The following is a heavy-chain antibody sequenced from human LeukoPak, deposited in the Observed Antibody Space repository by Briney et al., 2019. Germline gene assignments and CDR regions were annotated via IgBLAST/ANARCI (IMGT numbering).Heavy chain of an antibody. V-gene: IGHV3-48*03. CDR3: ASPGRYCSSTSCYWFDP. J-gene: IGHJ5*02. CDR1: GFTFSSYE. Sequence: PGGSLRLSCAASGFTFSSYEMKWVRQAPGKGLEWVSYISSSGSTIYYADSVKGRFTISRDNAKNSLYLQMNSLRAEDTAVYYCASPGRYCSSTSCYWFDPWGQGTLVTVSS. CDR2: ISSSGSTI. D-gene: IGHD2-2*01.